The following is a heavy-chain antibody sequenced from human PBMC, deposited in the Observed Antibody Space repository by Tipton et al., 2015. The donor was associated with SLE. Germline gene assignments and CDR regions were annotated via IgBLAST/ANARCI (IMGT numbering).Heavy chain of an antibody. Sequence: TLSLTCTVSGGSISSGDYYWSWIRQPPGKGLEWIGYIYYSGSTNYNPSLKSRVTISVDTSKNHFSLKLSSVTAADTAVYYCASWGQSHWYFDLWGRGTLVTVSS. D-gene: IGHD3-16*01. CDR3: ASWGQSHWYFDL. CDR1: GGSISSGDYY. J-gene: IGHJ2*01. CDR2: IYYSGST. V-gene: IGHV4-61*08.